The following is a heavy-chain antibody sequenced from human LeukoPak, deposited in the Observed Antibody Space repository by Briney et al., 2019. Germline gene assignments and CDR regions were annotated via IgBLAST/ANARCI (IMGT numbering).Heavy chain of an antibody. J-gene: IGHJ6*03. CDR1: GFTFTSYW. CDR3: ARHHPTVTPYYMDV. CDR2: ISYSGSS. Sequence: GSLRLSCAASGFTFTSYWMNWVRQPPGKGLEWIGSISYSGSSYYNPSLKSRVTISVDTSKNQFSLKVNSVTAADTAVYYCARHHPTVTPYYMDVWGKGTTVTISS. D-gene: IGHD4-17*01. V-gene: IGHV4-39*01.